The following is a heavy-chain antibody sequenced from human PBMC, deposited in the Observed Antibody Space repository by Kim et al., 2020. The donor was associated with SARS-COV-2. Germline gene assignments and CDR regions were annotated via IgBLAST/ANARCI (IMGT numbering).Heavy chain of an antibody. V-gene: IGHV3-73*01. J-gene: IGHJ4*02. Sequence: YDESVKGRFTIAREDSKSMADLHMDSLKTEDTAVYYCASGPSGWTEYFDYWGQGILVTVSS. CDR3: ASGPSGWTEYFDY. D-gene: IGHD6-19*01.